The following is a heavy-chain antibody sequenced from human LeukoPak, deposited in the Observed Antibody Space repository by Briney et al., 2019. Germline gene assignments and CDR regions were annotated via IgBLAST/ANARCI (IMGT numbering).Heavy chain of an antibody. D-gene: IGHD5-12*01. CDR1: SGSLSDKY. Sequence: SENLSLTCGVYSGSLSDKYWSWIRQPPGKGLEWIGEINPSGRTNYNPSLKSRVTMSIDTSKNQFSLKLSSVTAADTAVYYCARLSGYHFDYWGQGALVTVSS. J-gene: IGHJ4*02. V-gene: IGHV4-34*01. CDR2: INPSGRT. CDR3: ARLSGYHFDY.